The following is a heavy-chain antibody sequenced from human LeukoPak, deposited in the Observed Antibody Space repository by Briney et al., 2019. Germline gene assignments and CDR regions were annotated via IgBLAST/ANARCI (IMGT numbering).Heavy chain of an antibody. Sequence: PGGSLRLSCAASGFTFSTYWMNWVRQAPGKGLEWVSSISSSSSYIYYADSVKGRFTISRDNAKNSLYLQVNSLRAEDTAVYYCARDLTSGGPYNWFDPWGQGTLVTVSS. J-gene: IGHJ5*02. CDR3: ARDLTSGGPYNWFDP. D-gene: IGHD6-19*01. CDR1: GFTFSTYW. CDR2: ISSSSSYI. V-gene: IGHV3-21*01.